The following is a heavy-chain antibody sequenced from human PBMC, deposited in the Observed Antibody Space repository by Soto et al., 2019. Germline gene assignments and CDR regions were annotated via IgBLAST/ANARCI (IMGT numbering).Heavy chain of an antibody. D-gene: IGHD3-3*01. Sequence: SDTLSVTCTVSGGSISSNYWRWIRKPPGKGLEWIGYIFHSGSTTYNPSLKSLVTMSVDTYKNQFSLNLSSVTAADTAVYYCARVDYDGWSGASPSHYGMDGSGQGNTV. CDR1: GGSISSNY. CDR3: ARVDYDGWSGASPSHYGMDG. CDR2: IFHSGST. J-gene: IGHJ6*02. V-gene: IGHV4-59*07.